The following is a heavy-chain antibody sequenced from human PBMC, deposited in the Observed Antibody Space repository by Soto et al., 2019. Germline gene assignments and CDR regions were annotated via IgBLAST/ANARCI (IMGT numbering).Heavy chain of an antibody. J-gene: IGHJ4*02. CDR1: GFTFSNYG. CDR3: AKEWGSNGGFDS. D-gene: IGHD6-19*01. Sequence: QVQLVESGGGVVQPGRSLRLSCAASGFTFSNYGMHWVRQAPGKGLEWVAIIWYNGSNKYYADSVKGRFTISRDNSKNTLYLQMNSLRAEDTAVYYCAKEWGSNGGFDSWGQGTLVTVSS. V-gene: IGHV3-33*06. CDR2: IWYNGSNK.